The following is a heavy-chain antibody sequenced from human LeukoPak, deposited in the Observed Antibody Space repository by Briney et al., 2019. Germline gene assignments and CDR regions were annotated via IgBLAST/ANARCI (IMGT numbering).Heavy chain of an antibody. CDR3: SRGGFYSNVHFDY. V-gene: IGHV3-74*01. D-gene: IGHD2-15*01. Sequence: GGSLRLSCAASGLTFSSYWMHWVRQAPGKGLVWVSRINSDGRSTNYADSVKGRFTTSRDNTKNTLYLQMNSLRAEDTAVYYCSRGGFYSNVHFDYWGQGTLVTVSS. CDR1: GLTFSSYW. J-gene: IGHJ4*02. CDR2: INSDGRST.